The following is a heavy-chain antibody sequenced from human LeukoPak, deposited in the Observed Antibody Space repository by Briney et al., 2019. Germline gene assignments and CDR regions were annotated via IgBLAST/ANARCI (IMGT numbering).Heavy chain of an antibody. Sequence: PSETLSLTCTVSGGSISSYYWSWIRQPPGKGLEWIGYIYYSGSTNYNPSLKSRVTISVDKSKNQFSLKLSSVTAADTAVYYCARRGYYYEGSDDYWGQGTLVTVSS. CDR1: GGSISSYY. V-gene: IGHV4-59*12. CDR3: ARRGYYYEGSDDY. D-gene: IGHD3-22*01. J-gene: IGHJ4*02. CDR2: IYYSGST.